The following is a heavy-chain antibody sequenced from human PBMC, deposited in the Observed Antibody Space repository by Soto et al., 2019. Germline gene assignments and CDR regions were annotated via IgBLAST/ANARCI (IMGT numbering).Heavy chain of an antibody. CDR1: GGSFSGYY. Sequence: PSETLSLTCAVYGGSFSGYYWSWIRQPPGKGLEWIGEINHSGSTNYNPSLKSRVTISVDTSKNQFSLKLSSVTAADTAVYYCAREGLWFGELWPSWGQGTLVTVSS. V-gene: IGHV4-34*01. CDR3: AREGLWFGELWPS. J-gene: IGHJ4*02. CDR2: INHSGST. D-gene: IGHD3-10*01.